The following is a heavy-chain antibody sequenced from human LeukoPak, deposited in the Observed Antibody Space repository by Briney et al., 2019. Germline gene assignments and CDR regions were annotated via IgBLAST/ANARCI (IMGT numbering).Heavy chain of an antibody. CDR1: GGSFSGYY. Sequence: SETLSLTCAVYGGSFSGYYWSWIRQPPGKGLEWMGEINHSGSTNYNPSLKSRVTISVDTSKNQFSLKLSSVTAADTAVYYCARWGLKYSSSWYADYWGQGTLVTVSS. CDR3: ARWGLKYSSSWYADY. V-gene: IGHV4-34*01. J-gene: IGHJ4*02. D-gene: IGHD6-13*01. CDR2: INHSGST.